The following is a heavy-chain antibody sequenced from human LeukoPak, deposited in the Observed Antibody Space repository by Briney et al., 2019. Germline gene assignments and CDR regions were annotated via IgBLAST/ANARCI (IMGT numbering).Heavy chain of an antibody. CDR1: GFTFSSYW. CDR3: ARSLYSGSYNDY. V-gene: IGHV3-74*01. D-gene: IGHD1-26*01. J-gene: IGHJ4*02. Sequence: GGSLRLSWEASGFTFSSYWMHWVRQAPGKGLVWVSRINSDGSSTSYADSVKGRFTISRDNAKNTLYLQMNSLRAEDTAVYYCARSLYSGSYNDYWGQGTLVTVSS. CDR2: INSDGSST.